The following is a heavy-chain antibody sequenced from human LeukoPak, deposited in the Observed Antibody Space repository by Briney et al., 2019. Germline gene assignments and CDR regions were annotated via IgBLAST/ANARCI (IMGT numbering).Heavy chain of an antibody. CDR3: ARTPYCTNGVCYNGPYYFDY. CDR2: IYYSGST. V-gene: IGHV4-31*03. CDR1: GGSISSGGYY. J-gene: IGHJ4*02. D-gene: IGHD2-8*01. Sequence: SETLSLTCTVSGGSISSGGYYWSWLRQHPGKGLEWIGYIYYSGSTYYNPSLKSRVTISVDTSKNQFSLELSSVTAADTAVYYCARTPYCTNGVCYNGPYYFDYWGQGTLVTVSS.